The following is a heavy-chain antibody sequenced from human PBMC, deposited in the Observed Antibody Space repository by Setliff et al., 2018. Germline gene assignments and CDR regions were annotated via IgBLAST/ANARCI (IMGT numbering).Heavy chain of an antibody. CDR2: INPHASEK. CDR1: GFTYNNCW. Sequence: PGGSLRLSCGASGFTYNNCWVSWVRQAPGKGLEWLASINPHASEKYYVDSVKGRFTISRDNARNSLSLQMNSLRTEDTAVYYCFGAGTCSYWGQGTQVTVSS. CDR3: FGAGTCSY. J-gene: IGHJ4*02. V-gene: IGHV3-7*01. D-gene: IGHD3-10*01.